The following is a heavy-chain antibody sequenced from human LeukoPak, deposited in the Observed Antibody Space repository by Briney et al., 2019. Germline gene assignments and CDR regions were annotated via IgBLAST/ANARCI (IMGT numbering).Heavy chain of an antibody. CDR2: IYYSGST. J-gene: IGHJ4*02. CDR3: ARLRDDY. V-gene: IGHV4-39*01. CDR1: GGSISSSDYY. Sequence: SETLSLTCNVSGGSISSSDYYWGWIRQPPGRRLEWIGTIYYSGSTSYNPSLKGRVTMSVDTSKNQFSLKLNSVTAADTAVYYCARLRDDYWGQGTLVTVSS.